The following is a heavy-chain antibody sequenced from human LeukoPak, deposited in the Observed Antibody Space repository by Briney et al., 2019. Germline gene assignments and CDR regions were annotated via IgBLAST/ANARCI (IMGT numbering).Heavy chain of an antibody. CDR1: GFTFDDYA. V-gene: IGHV3-9*01. J-gene: IGHJ4*02. CDR3: TISRSGYFDY. D-gene: IGHD3-3*02. CDR2: ISWNSGSI. Sequence: PGGSLRLSCAASGFTFDDYAMHWVRQAPGKGLEWVSGISWNSGSIGYADSVKGRFTISRDNAKNSLYLQMNSLRAEDTALYYCTISRSGYFDYWGQGTLVTVSS.